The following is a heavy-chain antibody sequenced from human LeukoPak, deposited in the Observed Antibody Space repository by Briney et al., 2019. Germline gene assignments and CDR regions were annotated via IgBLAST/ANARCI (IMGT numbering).Heavy chain of an antibody. CDR2: IYYSGST. CDR3: ARDCPSSKDYDFWSGYSLGSYYYYMDV. V-gene: IGHV4-59*12. Sequence: PSETLSLTCTVSGGSISSYYWSWIRQPPGKGLEWIGYIYYSGSTNYNPSLKSRVTISVDKSKNQFSLKLSSVTAADTAVYYCARDCPSSKDYDFWSGYSLGSYYYYMDVWGKGTTVTVSS. J-gene: IGHJ6*03. D-gene: IGHD3-3*01. CDR1: GGSISSYY.